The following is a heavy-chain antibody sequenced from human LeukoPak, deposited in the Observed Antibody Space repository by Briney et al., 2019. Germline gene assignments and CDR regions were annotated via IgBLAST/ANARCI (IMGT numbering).Heavy chain of an antibody. CDR3: ARAFGFYGSGSYFDY. J-gene: IGHJ4*02. Sequence: GRSLRLSCAASGFTVSDNYMSWVRQAPGKGLEWVSIIYSGVNTYYADSVKGRFTISRDNSKNTLYLQMNSLRAEDTAVYYCARAFGFYGSGSYFDYWGQGTLVTVSS. CDR2: IYSGVNT. V-gene: IGHV3-66*01. CDR1: GFTVSDNY. D-gene: IGHD3-10*01.